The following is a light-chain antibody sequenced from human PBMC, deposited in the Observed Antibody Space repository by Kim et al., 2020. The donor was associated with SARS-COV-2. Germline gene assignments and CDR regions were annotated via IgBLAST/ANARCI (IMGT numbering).Light chain of an antibody. CDR3: QSYDISLDRIV. CDR2: ADI. V-gene: IGLV1-40*01. CDR1: ASNNGVRSD. J-gene: IGLJ3*02. Sequence: QKVTLSCTGSASNNGVRSDVHWYQQFPGSGPRVLIYADINRPSGVPDRFSASKSGTSASLAITGLQAEDEADYYCQSYDISLDRIVFGGGTQLTVL.